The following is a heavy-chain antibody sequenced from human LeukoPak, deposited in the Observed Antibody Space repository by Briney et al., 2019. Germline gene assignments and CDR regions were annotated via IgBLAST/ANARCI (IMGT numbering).Heavy chain of an antibody. Sequence: PGGSLRLSCAASGFTFSSYGMHWVRQAPGKGLEWVAVISYDGSNKYYADSVKGRFTISRDNSKNTLYLQMNSLRAEDTAVYYCANWESSGWYLYGAFDIWGQGTMVTVSS. D-gene: IGHD6-19*01. CDR2: ISYDGSNK. J-gene: IGHJ3*02. V-gene: IGHV3-30*18. CDR1: GFTFSSYG. CDR3: ANWESSGWYLYGAFDI.